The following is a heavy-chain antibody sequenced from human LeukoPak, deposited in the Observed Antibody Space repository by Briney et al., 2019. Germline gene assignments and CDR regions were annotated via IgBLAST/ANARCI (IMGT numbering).Heavy chain of an antibody. CDR3: AREEYSSGWYADAFDI. V-gene: IGHV5-51*01. CDR1: GYSFGSDW. Sequence: GESLKISCKGSGYSFGSDWIGWVRQMPGKGLEWMGIIYPGDSETRYSPSFQGQVTISADKSISTAYLQWSSLKASDTAMYYCAREEYSSGWYADAFDIWGQGTMVTVSS. CDR2: IYPGDSET. D-gene: IGHD6-19*01. J-gene: IGHJ3*02.